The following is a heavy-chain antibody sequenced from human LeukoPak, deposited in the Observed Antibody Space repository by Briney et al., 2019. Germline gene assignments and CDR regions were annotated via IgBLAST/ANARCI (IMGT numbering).Heavy chain of an antibody. V-gene: IGHV4-39*07. J-gene: IGHJ4*02. CDR3: ARDVRNYGSGSYYKAPSYYFDY. D-gene: IGHD3-10*01. CDR1: GGSISSSSYY. Sequence: SETLSLTCTVSGGSISSSSYYWGWIRQPPGKGLERIGSIYYSGSTYYNPSLKSRVTISVDTSKNQFSLKLSSVTAADTAVYYCARDVRNYGSGSYYKAPSYYFDYWGQGTLVTVSS. CDR2: IYYSGST.